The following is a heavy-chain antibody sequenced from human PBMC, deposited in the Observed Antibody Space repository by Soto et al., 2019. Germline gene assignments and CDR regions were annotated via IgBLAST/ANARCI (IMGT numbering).Heavy chain of an antibody. J-gene: IGHJ4*02. D-gene: IGHD1-26*01. CDR1: GYTFTSYG. V-gene: IGHV1-18*01. CDR3: ATDSMLMGATPLNY. CDR2: ISAYNGNT. Sequence: QVELVQSGAEVKKPGASVKVSCKASGYTFTSYGISWVRQAPGQGLEWMGWISAYNGNTNYAQKLQGRVTMTTDTSTSTAYMELWSLRSDDTAVYYCATDSMLMGATPLNYWGQGTLVTVSS.